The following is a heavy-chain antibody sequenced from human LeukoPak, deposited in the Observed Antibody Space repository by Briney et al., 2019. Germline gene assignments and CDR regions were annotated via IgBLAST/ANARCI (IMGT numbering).Heavy chain of an antibody. Sequence: GGSLRLSCAASGFTFRNYWMSWVRQAPGTGLEWGANIKQDGSDRNYVASVRGRFTISRDNAESSLYLQMTTLRAEDTAVYYCVRTLAVAGTCFASWGQGTLVTVSS. V-gene: IGHV3-7*03. CDR1: GFTFRNYW. D-gene: IGHD6-19*01. CDR2: IKQDGSDR. J-gene: IGHJ4*02. CDR3: VRTLAVAGTCFAS.